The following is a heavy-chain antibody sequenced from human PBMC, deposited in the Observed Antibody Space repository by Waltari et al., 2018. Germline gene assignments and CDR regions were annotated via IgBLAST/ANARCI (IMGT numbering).Heavy chain of an antibody. CDR1: GGSISSYY. CDR3: ARGPGPFDI. J-gene: IGHJ3*02. Sequence: QVQLQESGPGLVKPSETLSLTCTVSGGSISSYYWSWIRQPPGKGLEWIGYIYYSGSTNYNPSLKSRVTISVDTSKNQFSLKLSSVTAADTAVYYCARGPGPFDIWGQGTMVTVSS. CDR2: IYYSGST. V-gene: IGHV4-59*12.